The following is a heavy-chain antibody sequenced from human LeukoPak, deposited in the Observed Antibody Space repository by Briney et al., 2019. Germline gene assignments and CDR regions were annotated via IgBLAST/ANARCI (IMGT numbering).Heavy chain of an antibody. D-gene: IGHD3-22*01. CDR3: ARHSYYDSSGYRFDY. Sequence: SETLSLTCTVSGGSISSYYWSWIRQPPGKGLEWIGYIYYSGSTSYNPSLKSRVTISVDTSKNQFSLKLSSVTAADTAVYYCARHSYYDSSGYRFDYWAREPWSPSPQ. J-gene: IGHJ4*02. V-gene: IGHV4-59*08. CDR1: GGSISSYY. CDR2: IYYSGST.